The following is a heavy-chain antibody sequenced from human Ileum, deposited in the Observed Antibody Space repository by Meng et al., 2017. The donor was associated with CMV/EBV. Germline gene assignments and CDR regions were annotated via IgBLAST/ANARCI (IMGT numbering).Heavy chain of an antibody. Sequence: QLVQAGPVVNEPGALVMCFYKASGATFGLLQSCWIHQHSGHGLVWLGGLNPVVGTAKYGRRFKGRVTITAAESTRTAYLEFTNLMCEDTAIYYCATRGVNETSGDFYFDSWGQGTLVTVSS. CDR1: GATFGLLQ. V-gene: IGHV1-69*12. J-gene: IGHJ4*02. D-gene: IGHD4-17*01. CDR3: ATRGVNETSGDFYFDS. CDR2: LNPVVGTA.